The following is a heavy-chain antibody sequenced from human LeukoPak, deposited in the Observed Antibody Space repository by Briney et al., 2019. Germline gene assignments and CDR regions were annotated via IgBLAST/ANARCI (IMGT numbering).Heavy chain of an antibody. Sequence: GRSLRLSCAASGFTFSSYWMHWVRQAPGKGLVWVSRINSDGSSTSYADSVKGRFTISRDNAKNTLYLQMNSLRAEDTAVYYCARDPSYYDILTGYYYYYGMDVWGQGTTVTVSS. CDR2: INSDGSST. CDR1: GFTFSSYW. J-gene: IGHJ6*02. D-gene: IGHD3-9*01. V-gene: IGHV3-74*01. CDR3: ARDPSYYDILTGYYYYYGMDV.